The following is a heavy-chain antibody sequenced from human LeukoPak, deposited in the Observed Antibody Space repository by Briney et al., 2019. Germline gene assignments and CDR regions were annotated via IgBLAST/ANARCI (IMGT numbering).Heavy chain of an antibody. CDR1: GGSISSYY. V-gene: IGHV4-59*01. Sequence: SETLSLTCTVSGGSISSYYWNWIRQPPGKGLEWIGYVYYSGSTNYNPSLKSRVTISVDTSKNQFSLKLSSVTAADTAVYYCARGGSNVDYWGQGTLVTVSS. CDR2: VYYSGST. D-gene: IGHD1-14*01. CDR3: ARGGSNVDY. J-gene: IGHJ4*02.